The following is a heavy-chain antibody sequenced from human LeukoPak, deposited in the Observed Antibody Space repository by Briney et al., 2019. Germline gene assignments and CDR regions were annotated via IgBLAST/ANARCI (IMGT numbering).Heavy chain of an antibody. J-gene: IGHJ3*02. CDR3: ARGYDAFDI. CDR1: GFTFSSYW. Sequence: TGGSLRLSCAASGFTFSSYWMHWVRQAPGKGLEWVSGINWNGGSTGYADSVKGRFTISRDNAKNSLYLQMNSLRAEDTALYYCARGYDAFDIWGQGTMVTVSS. CDR2: INWNGGST. V-gene: IGHV3-20*04.